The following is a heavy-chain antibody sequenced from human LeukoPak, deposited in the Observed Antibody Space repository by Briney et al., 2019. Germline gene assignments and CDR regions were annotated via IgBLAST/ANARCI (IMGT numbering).Heavy chain of an antibody. CDR3: ARERSSGWYFDY. CDR2: IWYDGSNK. Sequence: PGGSLRLSCAASGFTFSSYGMHWVRQAPGKGLEWVAVIWYDGSNKYYADSVKGRFTISRDNSKNTLYLQMNSLRAEDTAVYYCARERSSGWYFDYWGQGTLVTVSS. CDR1: GFTFSSYG. J-gene: IGHJ4*02. V-gene: IGHV3-33*01. D-gene: IGHD6-19*01.